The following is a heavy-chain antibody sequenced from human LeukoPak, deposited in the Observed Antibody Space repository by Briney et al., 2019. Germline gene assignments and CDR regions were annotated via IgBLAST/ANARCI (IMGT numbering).Heavy chain of an antibody. D-gene: IGHD3-22*01. J-gene: IGHJ4*02. CDR1: GGSISSYY. Sequence: SETLSLTCTVSGGSISSYYWSWIRQPPGKGLEWIGYIYYSGSTNYNPSLKSRVTISVDTSKNQFSLKLSSVTAADTAVYYCARHDSSGYYALVWGQGTLVTVSS. CDR2: IYYSGST. CDR3: ARHDSSGYYALV. V-gene: IGHV4-59*08.